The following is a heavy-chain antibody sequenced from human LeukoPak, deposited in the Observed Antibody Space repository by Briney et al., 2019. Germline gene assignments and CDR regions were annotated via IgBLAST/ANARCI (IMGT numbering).Heavy chain of an antibody. D-gene: IGHD3-16*01. CDR1: GGSLSSYY. V-gene: IGHV4-59*01. CDR2: IYYSGST. Sequence: SETLSLTCTVSGGSLSSYYWSWIRQPPGKGLEWIGYIYYSGSTNYNPSLKSRVTISVDTSKNQFSLKLSSVTAADTAVYYCARGGQVSITWWFDPWGQGTLVTVSS. J-gene: IGHJ5*02. CDR3: ARGGQVSITWWFDP.